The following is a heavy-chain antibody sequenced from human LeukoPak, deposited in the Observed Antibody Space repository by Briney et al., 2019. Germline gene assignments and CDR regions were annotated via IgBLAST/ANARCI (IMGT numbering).Heavy chain of an antibody. D-gene: IGHD2-8*01. J-gene: IGHJ6*03. V-gene: IGHV4-59*12. CDR3: ARGDYTNGHSYMDV. CDR2: IYYSGST. Sequence: PSETLSLTCTVSGGSISSYYWSWIRQPPGKGLEWIGYIYYSGSTNYNPSLKSRVTISVDTSKNQFSLKLSSVTAADTAVYYCARGDYTNGHSYMDVWGKGTTVTIAS. CDR1: GGSISSYY.